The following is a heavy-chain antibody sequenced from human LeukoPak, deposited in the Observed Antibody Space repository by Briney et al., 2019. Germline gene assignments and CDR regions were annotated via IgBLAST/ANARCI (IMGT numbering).Heavy chain of an antibody. V-gene: IGHV3-21*04. CDR2: ISSSSSYI. Sequence: GGSLRLSCAASGFTFSSYSMNWVRQAPGKGLEWVSSISSSSSYIYYADSVKGRFTISRDNAKNSLYLQMNSLRAEDTAVYYCAKRGRAYYYDSSGHDYWGQGTLVTVSS. D-gene: IGHD3-22*01. CDR1: GFTFSSYS. J-gene: IGHJ4*02. CDR3: AKRGRAYYYDSSGHDY.